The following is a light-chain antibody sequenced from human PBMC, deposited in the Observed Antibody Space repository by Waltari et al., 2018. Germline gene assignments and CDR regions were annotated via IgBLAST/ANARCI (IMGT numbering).Light chain of an antibody. CDR3: QQYYSALRGT. CDR1: RSVSRF. J-gene: IGKJ2*01. CDR2: DAS. V-gene: IGKV3-11*01. Sequence: EILLTQSPATLSLSPGERAILSCRASRSVSRFLAWYQQRPGQAPRLLIYDASNRASGIPARFSGSGFGTEFTLTISSLEPEDFAVYYCQQYYSALRGTFGPGTKLEIK.